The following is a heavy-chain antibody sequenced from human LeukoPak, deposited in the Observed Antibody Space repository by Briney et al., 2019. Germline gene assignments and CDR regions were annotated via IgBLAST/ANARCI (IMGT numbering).Heavy chain of an antibody. Sequence: ASVKVSCKASGYTFTDYYMHWVRQAPGQGLEWMGWINPNIGGTNYAQKFQGRVTMARDTSISTAYMELSRLSSDDTAVYYCARAGIWDYSDSSGYHNAAFDIWGQGTMVTVSS. CDR3: ARAGIWDYSDSSGYHNAAFDI. D-gene: IGHD3-22*01. J-gene: IGHJ3*02. CDR2: INPNIGGT. V-gene: IGHV1-2*02. CDR1: GYTFTDYY.